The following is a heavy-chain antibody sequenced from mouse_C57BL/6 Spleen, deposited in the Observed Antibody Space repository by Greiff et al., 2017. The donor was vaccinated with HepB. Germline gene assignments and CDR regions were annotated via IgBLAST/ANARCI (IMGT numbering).Heavy chain of an antibody. CDR1: GYTFTDYY. CDR2: IYPGSGNT. Sequence: LQQSGAELVRPGASVKLSCKASGYTFTDYYINWVKQRPGQGLEWIARIYPGSGNTYYNEKFEGKATLTAEKSSSTAYMQLSSLTSEDSAVYFCARSGDYDGAWFAYWGQGTLVTVSA. V-gene: IGHV1-76*01. CDR3: ARSGDYDGAWFAY. J-gene: IGHJ3*01. D-gene: IGHD2-4*01.